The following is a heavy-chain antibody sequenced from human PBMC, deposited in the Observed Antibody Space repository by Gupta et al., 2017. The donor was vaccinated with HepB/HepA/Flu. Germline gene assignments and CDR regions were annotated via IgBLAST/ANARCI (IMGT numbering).Heavy chain of an antibody. D-gene: IGHD2-15*01. CDR1: GGSFSGYY. CDR2: INHSGST. Sequence: QVQLQQCGAGLLKPSETLSLTCAVYGGSFSGYYWSWIRQPPGKGLEWIGEINHSGSTNYNPSLKSRVTISVDTSKNQFSLKLSSVTAADTAVYYCARVGYRYCSGGSCPAWGQGTLVTVSS. V-gene: IGHV4-34*01. CDR3: ARVGYRYCSGGSCPA. J-gene: IGHJ4*02.